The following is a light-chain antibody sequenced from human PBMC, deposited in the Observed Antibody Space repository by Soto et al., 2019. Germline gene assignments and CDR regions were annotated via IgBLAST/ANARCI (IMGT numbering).Light chain of an antibody. V-gene: IGKV3-11*01. CDR3: QHRNNWPLT. Sequence: EIVLTPSPATLSLSPGERATLSCRASESISTYLAWYQQKPGQAPKLLIYDASNRATGIPARFSGSGSGTDFTLTISSLEPEDLAVYYCQHRNNWPLTFGGGTKVDIK. CDR1: ESISTY. J-gene: IGKJ4*01. CDR2: DAS.